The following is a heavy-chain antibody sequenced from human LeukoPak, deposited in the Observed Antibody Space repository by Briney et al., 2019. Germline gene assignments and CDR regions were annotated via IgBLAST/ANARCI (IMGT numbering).Heavy chain of an antibody. CDR1: GFTFSSYA. J-gene: IGHJ4*02. V-gene: IGHV3-23*01. Sequence: GGSLRLSCAASGFTFSSYAMSWVRQAPGKGLEWVSSLSGSGGRTYYADSVKGRFTISRDNSKNTLYLQMNSLRAEDTAVYYCAKAPALGYCSGGSCYLTDFYFDYWGQGTLVTVSS. CDR2: LSGSGGRT. D-gene: IGHD2-15*01. CDR3: AKAPALGYCSGGSCYLTDFYFDY.